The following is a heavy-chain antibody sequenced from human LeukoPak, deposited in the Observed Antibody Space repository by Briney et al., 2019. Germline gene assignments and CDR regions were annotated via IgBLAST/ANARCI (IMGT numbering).Heavy chain of an antibody. CDR3: ARGFNPNY. Sequence: GGSLRLSCAASGFTFSSYEMNWIRQAPGKGLEWISYISTSGSTANHADAVKGLFTISRDNAKNSLYLQMNSLRVEETAVYYCARGFNPNYWGQGTLVTVSS. V-gene: IGHV3-48*03. CDR2: ISTSGSTA. J-gene: IGHJ4*02. CDR1: GFTFSSYE. D-gene: IGHD3-10*01.